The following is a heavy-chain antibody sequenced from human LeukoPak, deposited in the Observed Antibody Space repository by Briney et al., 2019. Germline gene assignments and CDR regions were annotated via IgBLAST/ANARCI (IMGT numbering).Heavy chain of an antibody. CDR2: ISYDGSNK. V-gene: IGHV3-30*18. J-gene: IGHJ4*02. CDR3: AKDFRGIAAAGTLDY. CDR1: GFTFSSYG. D-gene: IGHD6-13*01. Sequence: GGSLRLSCAASGFTFSSYGMHWVRQAPGKGLEWVAVISYDGSNKYYADSVKGRFTISRDNSKNTLYLQMNSLRAEDTAVYHCAKDFRGIAAAGTLDYWGQGTLVTVSS.